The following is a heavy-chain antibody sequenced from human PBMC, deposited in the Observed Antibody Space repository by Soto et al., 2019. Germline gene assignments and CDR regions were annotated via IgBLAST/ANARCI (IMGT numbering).Heavy chain of an antibody. V-gene: IGHV4-39*01. J-gene: IGHJ4*02. CDR2: IFFSGSP. CDR1: GGSITKSNYY. CDR3: AIFIVGATRVLDF. Sequence: QLQLQESGPGLVKPSETLSLICTVSGGSITKSNYYLGWIRQPPGRGLERIGSIFFSGSPYYSPSLKSRVTVSVDTSKNQFSLKLTSVTAADTALYYCAIFIVGATRVLDFWGRGTLVTVSS. D-gene: IGHD1-26*01.